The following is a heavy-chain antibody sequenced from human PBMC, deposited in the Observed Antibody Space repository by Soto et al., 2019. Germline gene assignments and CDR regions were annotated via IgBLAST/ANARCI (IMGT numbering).Heavy chain of an antibody. CDR3: ARVRSIFGVVIMATWFDP. Sequence: SETLSLTCTVSGGSISSGGYYWSWIRQHPGKGLEWIGYIYYSGSTYYNPSLKSRVTISVDTSKNQFSLKLSSVTAADTAVYYCARVRSIFGVVIMATWFDPWGQGTLVTVSS. D-gene: IGHD3-3*01. V-gene: IGHV4-31*03. J-gene: IGHJ5*02. CDR2: IYYSGST. CDR1: GGSISSGGYY.